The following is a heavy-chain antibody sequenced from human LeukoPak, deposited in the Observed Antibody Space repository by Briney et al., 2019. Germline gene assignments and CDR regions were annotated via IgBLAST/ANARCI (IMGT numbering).Heavy chain of an antibody. D-gene: IGHD4-17*01. Sequence: GGSLRLSCTVSGFTFRNYWMAWVRQAPGKGLEWVSNIRGDEGDKNSVDSVKGRFTISRDKAEKSLYLQMNSLRVEDTAVYYCARDVGGALDYWGQGTLVTVSS. CDR3: ARDVGGALDY. CDR1: GFTFRNYW. CDR2: IRGDEGDK. J-gene: IGHJ4*02. V-gene: IGHV3-7*03.